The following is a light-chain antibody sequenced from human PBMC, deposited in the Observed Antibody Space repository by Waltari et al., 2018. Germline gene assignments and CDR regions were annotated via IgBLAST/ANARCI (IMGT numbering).Light chain of an antibody. J-gene: IGKJ2*01. V-gene: IGKV2-40*01. Sequence: DIVMTQTPLSLPVTPGEPASISCRSSQSLLDSDDGNTYLDWYLQKPGQSPQVLIYTLSLRASGSPDRFTGSGSGTDFTLKISRVEAEDVGVYYCLQRIEFPYTFGQGTKLEIK. CDR1: QSLLDSDDGNTY. CDR2: TLS. CDR3: LQRIEFPYT.